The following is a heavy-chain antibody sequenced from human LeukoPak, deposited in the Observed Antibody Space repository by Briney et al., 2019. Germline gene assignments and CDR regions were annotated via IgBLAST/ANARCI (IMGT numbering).Heavy chain of an antibody. CDR1: GFTFTTNT. CDR3: ARIFLYSYYCTGYYSPFDS. J-gene: IGHJ4*02. Sequence: PGGSLRHSCASSGFTFTTNTTSWVRQAPGKGLEWVSDISGTGGRTYYADSVKGRFTISRDNSKNTVDLLMNSLRAEDTAIYYCARIFLYSYYCTGYYSPFDSWGPGTLVTVSS. D-gene: IGHD3-22*01. V-gene: IGHV3-23*01. CDR2: ISGTGGRT.